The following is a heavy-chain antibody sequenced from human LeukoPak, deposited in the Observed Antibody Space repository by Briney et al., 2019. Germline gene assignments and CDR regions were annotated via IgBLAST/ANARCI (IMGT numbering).Heavy chain of an antibody. J-gene: IGHJ6*02. D-gene: IGHD6-13*01. CDR2: ISSSSSYT. CDR1: GFTFSDYY. Sequence: GGSLRLSCAASGFTFSDYYMSWIRQAPGKGLEWVSYISSSSSYTNYADSVKGRFTISRDNAKNSLYLQMNSLRAEDTAVYYCARDRSQVIAAAAPYGMDVWGQGTTATVSS. CDR3: ARDRSQVIAAAAPYGMDV. V-gene: IGHV3-11*05.